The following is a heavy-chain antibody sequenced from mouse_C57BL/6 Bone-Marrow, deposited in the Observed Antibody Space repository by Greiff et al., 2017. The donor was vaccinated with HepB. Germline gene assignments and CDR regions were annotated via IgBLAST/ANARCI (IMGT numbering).Heavy chain of an antibody. V-gene: IGHV5-6*01. CDR2: ISSGGSYT. J-gene: IGHJ3*01. Sequence: EVQLVESGGDLVKPGGSLKLSCAASGFTFSSYGLSWVRQTPDKRLEWVGTISSGGSYTYYPDSVKGRVTIARDNAKNTLYLQMSSLKSEDTAMYYCARHPLRPFAYWGQGTLVTVSA. D-gene: IGHD3-2*02. CDR3: ARHPLRPFAY. CDR1: GFTFSSYG.